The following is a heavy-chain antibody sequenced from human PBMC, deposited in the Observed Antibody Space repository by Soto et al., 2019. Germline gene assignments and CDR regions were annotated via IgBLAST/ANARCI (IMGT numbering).Heavy chain of an antibody. V-gene: IGHV4-4*02. J-gene: IGHJ5*02. Sequence: SETLSLTCTVSGDTVSRTRWWRWVRLSPGRGLEWIGDIYHLGTTNYNPSLKRRVSISLDKSKNQFSLKLTSVTAADTAVYFCARTGKFYYYDMSGLPFDPWGPGVLVTVSS. CDR3: ARTGKFYYYDMSGLPFDP. D-gene: IGHD3-22*01. CDR1: GDTVSRTRW. CDR2: IYHLGTT.